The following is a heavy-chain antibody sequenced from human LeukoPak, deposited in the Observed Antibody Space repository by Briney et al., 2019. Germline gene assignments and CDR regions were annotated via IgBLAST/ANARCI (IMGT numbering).Heavy chain of an antibody. J-gene: IGHJ4*02. CDR3: AGGQGFLIDY. V-gene: IGHV3-7*01. CDR1: GFTFRSYA. CDR2: IKQDGSAK. Sequence: GGSLRLSCAASGFTFRSYAMSWVRQAPGKGLEWVANIKQDGSAKYYVDSVKGRLTISRDNAKSLLYLQMNSLRAEDAAVYYCAGGQGFLIDYWGQGTLVTVSS. D-gene: IGHD3-3*01.